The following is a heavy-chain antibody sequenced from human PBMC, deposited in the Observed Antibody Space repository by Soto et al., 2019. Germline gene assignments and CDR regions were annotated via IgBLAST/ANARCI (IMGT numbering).Heavy chain of an antibody. D-gene: IGHD4-17*01. Sequence: PGGSLRLSCAASGFTFSSYSMSWVRQAPGKGLRWVSVISGSGGTTFYSDSVKGRFTISRDNSKNTLYLQMNSLRAEDTAVYYCANSQGVGGRLVTTFSFDYWGQGTLVPVSS. J-gene: IGHJ4*02. CDR1: GFTFSSYS. CDR3: ANSQGVGGRLVTTFSFDY. V-gene: IGHV3-23*01. CDR2: ISGSGGTT.